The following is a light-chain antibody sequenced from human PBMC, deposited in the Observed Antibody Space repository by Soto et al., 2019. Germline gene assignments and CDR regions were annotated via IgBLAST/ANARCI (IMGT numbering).Light chain of an antibody. CDR2: GAS. CDR1: QSVSSN. CDR3: QQYNNWPGT. V-gene: IGKV3-15*01. Sequence: EIVMTQSPATLSVSPGERATLSCRASQSVSSNLAWYQQKPGQAPRLLIYGASTRATGIPARFSGSGSGTEFTLTLSSLQSEDCALYYCQQYNNWPGTFGPGTKVDFK. J-gene: IGKJ3*01.